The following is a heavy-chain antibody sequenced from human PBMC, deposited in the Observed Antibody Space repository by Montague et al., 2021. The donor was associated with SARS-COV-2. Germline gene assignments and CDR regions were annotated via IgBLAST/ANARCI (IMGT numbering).Heavy chain of an antibody. CDR1: GFSLSTSGMC. Sequence: VKPTQTLTLTCTFSGFSLSTSGMCVSWIRQPLGKALEWLARIDWDDDKYYSTSLKTRLTISKDTSKNQVVLTMTNMDPVDTATYYCARMTVAGIPFDYLGQGTLVTVSS. D-gene: IGHD6-19*01. CDR2: IDWDDDK. CDR3: ARMTVAGIPFDY. V-gene: IGHV2-70*11. J-gene: IGHJ4*02.